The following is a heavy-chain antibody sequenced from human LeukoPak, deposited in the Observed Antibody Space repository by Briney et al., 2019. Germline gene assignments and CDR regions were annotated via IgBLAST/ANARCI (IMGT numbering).Heavy chain of an antibody. CDR3: AREGGGSLQGPSFDY. J-gene: IGHJ4*02. CDR1: GGSISSYY. D-gene: IGHD1-26*01. V-gene: IGHV4-59*01. Sequence: SETLSLTCTVSGGSISSYYWSWIRQPPGKGLEWIGYIYYSGSTNYNPSLKSRVTISVDTSKNQFSLKLSSVTAADTAVYYCAREGGGSLQGPSFDYWGQGTLVTVSS. CDR2: IYYSGST.